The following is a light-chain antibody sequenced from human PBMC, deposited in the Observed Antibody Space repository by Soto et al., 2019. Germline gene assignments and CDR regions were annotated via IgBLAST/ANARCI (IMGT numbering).Light chain of an antibody. CDR3: VAWDGTLSAWV. Sequence: QAVVTQPPSASGTPGQRVTISCSGSTSNIGSKFVYWYQQNPGTAPKLLIYANDQRPSGVPDRFSGSKSGTSASLAISGPRSEDEADYYCVAWDGTLSAWVFGGGTKLTVL. CDR2: AND. J-gene: IGLJ3*02. CDR1: TSNIGSKF. V-gene: IGLV1-47*01.